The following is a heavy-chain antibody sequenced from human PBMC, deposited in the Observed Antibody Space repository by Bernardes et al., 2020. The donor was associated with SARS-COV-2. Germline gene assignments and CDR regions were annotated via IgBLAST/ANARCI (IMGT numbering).Heavy chain of an antibody. CDR2: ISAYNGNT. D-gene: IGHD3-22*01. J-gene: IGHJ3*02. CDR1: GYTFTSYG. V-gene: IGHV1-18*01. Sequence: ASVKVSCKASGYTFTSYGIRWVRQAPGQGLEWMGWISAYNGNTNYAQKLQGRVTMTTDTSTSTAYMELRSLRSDDTAVYYCARDRRDYYDSSGFYSGPTHDAVDIWGQGTMVTVSS. CDR3: ARDRRDYYDSSGFYSGPTHDAVDI.